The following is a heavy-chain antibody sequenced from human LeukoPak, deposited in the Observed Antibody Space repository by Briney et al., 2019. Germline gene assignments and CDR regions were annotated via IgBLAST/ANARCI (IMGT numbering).Heavy chain of an antibody. Sequence: GGSLRLSCAASGFTFSNYGMHWVRQAPGKGLEWVAVIWFDGTNKYYADSVRGRFTISRDNSKKTLYLQMNSLRAEDTAVYYCARDPTAYYDSSGYYLNTIDYWGQGTLVTVSS. CDR1: GFTFSNYG. CDR2: IWFDGTNK. CDR3: ARDPTAYYDSSGYYLNTIDY. V-gene: IGHV3-33*01. J-gene: IGHJ4*02. D-gene: IGHD3-22*01.